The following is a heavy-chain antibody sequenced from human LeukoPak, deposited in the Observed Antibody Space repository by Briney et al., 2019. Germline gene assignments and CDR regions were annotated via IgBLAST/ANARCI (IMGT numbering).Heavy chain of an antibody. V-gene: IGHV4-59*08. CDR1: DGSMNTYY. D-gene: IGHD2-2*01. J-gene: IGHJ4*02. Sequence: SETLSLTCTVCDGSMNTYYWYWIRQPPGKGLEWIGYIYYSGTTKYSTSLKSRVTLSLDTPKNQIFLRLTSVTAADTAVYYCASRGRSSTDPFEYWGQGALVTVSS. CDR2: IYYSGTT. CDR3: ASRGRSSTDPFEY.